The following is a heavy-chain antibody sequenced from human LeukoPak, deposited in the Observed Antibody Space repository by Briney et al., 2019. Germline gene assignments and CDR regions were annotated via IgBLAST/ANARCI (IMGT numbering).Heavy chain of an antibody. Sequence: GGSLRLSCAASGFTFNTYWMHWVRQAPGKGLVWVSRINTDGSYTSYADSVKGRFTISRDNAKNTLYLQMNSLRAEDTAVYYCTKDLTGRHVYWGQGTLVTVSS. V-gene: IGHV3-74*01. J-gene: IGHJ4*02. CDR1: GFTFNTYW. CDR3: TKDLTGRHVY. CDR2: INTDGSYT. D-gene: IGHD1-20*01.